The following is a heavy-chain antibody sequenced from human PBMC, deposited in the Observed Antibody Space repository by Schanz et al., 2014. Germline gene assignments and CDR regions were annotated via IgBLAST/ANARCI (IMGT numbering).Heavy chain of an antibody. D-gene: IGHD2-21*01. CDR2: IFHSGTT. V-gene: IGHV4-4*02. CDR3: TRSTLWSYDV. J-gene: IGHJ3*01. CDR1: GGSINSGVW. Sequence: QVQLQESGPGLVKPSQTLSLTCVVSGGSINSGVWWTWARQSPGKGLEWIGEIFHSGTTNYNPSLESRVTISVDKSKNQFSLILSSMTAADTAVYYCTRSTLWSYDVWGRGTMVIVSS.